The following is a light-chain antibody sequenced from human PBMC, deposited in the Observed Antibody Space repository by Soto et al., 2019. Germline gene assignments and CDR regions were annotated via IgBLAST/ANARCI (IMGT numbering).Light chain of an antibody. CDR3: ASWDDIIHGPL. V-gene: IGLV1-44*01. CDR1: SSSIESDT. Sequence: QAVVTQPPSASGTPGQRVTISCSGSSSSIESDTINWYHQLPGTAPKLLMYSNNQRPSGVPDRFSGSRSGTSASLAISGLQSEDEADYFCASWDDIIHGPLFGAGTKLTVL. J-gene: IGLJ2*01. CDR2: SNN.